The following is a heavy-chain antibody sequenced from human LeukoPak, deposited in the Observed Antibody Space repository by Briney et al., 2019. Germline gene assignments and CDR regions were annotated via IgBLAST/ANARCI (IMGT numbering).Heavy chain of an antibody. CDR2: TYYRSKWYH. V-gene: IGHV6-1*01. CDR1: GDIVSSDITA. J-gene: IGHJ5*02. CDR3: ARALAGTEGWFTS. Sequence: SQTLSLTCAISGDIVSSDITAWSWIRQSPSRGLEWLGRTYYRSKWYHDYSAAVKGRITVSPDTSKNQFSLQLSSMTPGDTAVYYCARALAGTEGWFTSWGQGSLVTVSS. D-gene: IGHD1-1*01.